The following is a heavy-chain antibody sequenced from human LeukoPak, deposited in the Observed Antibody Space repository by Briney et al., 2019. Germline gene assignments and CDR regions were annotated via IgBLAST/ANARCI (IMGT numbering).Heavy chain of an antibody. D-gene: IGHD3-10*01. J-gene: IGHJ3*01. Sequence: GSLRLSCSASGFTFSAYAMHWVRQAPGKGLEYVSAISVSGDRTFYADSLKGRFTISRDNLENTLYLQLTSLRPEDTAVYYCVKDTPSVGSWAALDAWGQGSMVTVFS. V-gene: IGHV3-64D*09. CDR3: VKDTPSVGSWAALDA. CDR1: GFTFSAYA. CDR2: ISVSGDRT.